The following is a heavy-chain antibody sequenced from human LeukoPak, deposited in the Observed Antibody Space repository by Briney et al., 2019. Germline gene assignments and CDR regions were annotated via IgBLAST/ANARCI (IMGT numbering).Heavy chain of an antibody. CDR2: IKQDGSEK. V-gene: IGHV3-7*03. D-gene: IGHD5-12*01. J-gene: IGHJ6*03. CDR3: ARVARGSGYDLHYYYYYYMDV. CDR1: GFTFSNYW. Sequence: PGGSLRLSCAASGFTFSNYWMSWVRQAPGKGLEWVANIKQDGSEKYYVDSVKGRFTISRDNAKNSLYLQMNSLRAEDTALYYCARVARGSGYDLHYYYYYYMDVWGKGTTVTVSS.